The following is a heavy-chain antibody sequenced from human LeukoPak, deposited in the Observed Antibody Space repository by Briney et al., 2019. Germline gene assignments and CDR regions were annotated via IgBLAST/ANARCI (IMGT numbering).Heavy chain of an antibody. J-gene: IGHJ4*02. D-gene: IGHD1-26*01. CDR1: GYTLTELS. CDR3: ATSWESGSLPFFDF. CDR2: FDPEDGET. Sequence: GASVKVSCKVSGYTLTELSMHWVRQAPGKGLEWMGGFDPEDGETIYAQKFQGRVTMTEDTSTDTAYMELSSLRSEDTAVYYCATSWESGSLPFFDFWGQGTLVTVSS. V-gene: IGHV1-24*01.